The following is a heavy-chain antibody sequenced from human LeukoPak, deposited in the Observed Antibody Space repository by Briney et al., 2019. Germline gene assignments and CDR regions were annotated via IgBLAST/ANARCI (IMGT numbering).Heavy chain of an antibody. CDR1: GYTFTGYY. D-gene: IGHD6-19*01. Sequence: ASVQVSCKASGYTFTGYYMHWVRQAPGQGLEWMGWINPNSGGTNYAQKFQGRVTMTRDTSISTAYMELSRLRSDDTAVYYCARVTSSGWKKLDYWGQGTLVTVSS. CDR3: ARVTSSGWKKLDY. V-gene: IGHV1-2*02. CDR2: INPNSGGT. J-gene: IGHJ4*02.